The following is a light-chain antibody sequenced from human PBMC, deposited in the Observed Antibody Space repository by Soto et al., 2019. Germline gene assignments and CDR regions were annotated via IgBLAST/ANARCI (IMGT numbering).Light chain of an antibody. J-gene: IGKJ4*01. CDR3: QQYDSSPLT. CDR2: GAS. CDR1: QSVGRNY. Sequence: EIVLTQSPGTLSLSPGERATLSCRASQSVGRNYLAWYQQKPGQAPRLLIYGASSRATGIPDRFSGSGSGTDFTLTISRLEPEDVAVYYCQQYDSSPLTFGGGTEVEIK. V-gene: IGKV3-20*01.